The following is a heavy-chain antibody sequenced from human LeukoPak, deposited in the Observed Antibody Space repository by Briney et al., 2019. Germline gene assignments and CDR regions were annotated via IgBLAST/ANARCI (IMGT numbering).Heavy chain of an antibody. V-gene: IGHV3-23*01. CDR3: AKDLHGAFDY. J-gene: IGHJ4*02. Sequence: QAGGSLRLSCAASGFSFSIYGMSWVRQAPGKGLHWLSAISANGINTYYADSVKGRFTISRDNSKNTLYLHMHSLRADDTALYYCAKDLHGAFDYWGQGILVTVSS. D-gene: IGHD3-10*01. CDR2: ISANGINT. CDR1: GFSFSIYG.